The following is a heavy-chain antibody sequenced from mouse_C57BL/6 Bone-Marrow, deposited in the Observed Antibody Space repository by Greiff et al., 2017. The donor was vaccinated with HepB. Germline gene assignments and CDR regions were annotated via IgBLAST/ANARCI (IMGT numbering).Heavy chain of an antibody. V-gene: IGHV10-1*01. D-gene: IGHD1-1*01. CDR1: GFSFNTYA. Sequence: EVHLVESGGGLVQPKGSLKLSCAASGFSFNTYAMNWVRQAPGKGLEWVARIRSKSNNYATYYADSVKDRFTISRDDSESMLYLQMNNLKTEDTAMYYCVRPFITTVVALYYFDYWGQGTTLTVSS. CDR2: IRSKSNNYAT. CDR3: VRPFITTVVALYYFDY. J-gene: IGHJ2*01.